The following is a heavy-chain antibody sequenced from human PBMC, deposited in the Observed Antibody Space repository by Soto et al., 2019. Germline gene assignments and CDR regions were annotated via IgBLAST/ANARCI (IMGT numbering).Heavy chain of an antibody. D-gene: IGHD3-10*01. J-gene: IGHJ6*02. Sequence: QVQLVQSGAEVKKPGSSVKVSCKASGGTFISYAINWARQAPGQGLEWMGGIIRIFGTPDYAQRFQGRVTITADESTSTAYMELSSLRSEDTAVYYCARQGSNEYYYYGMDVWGQGTTVTVSS. V-gene: IGHV1-69*12. CDR1: GGTFISYA. CDR2: IIRIFGTP. CDR3: ARQGSNEYYYYGMDV.